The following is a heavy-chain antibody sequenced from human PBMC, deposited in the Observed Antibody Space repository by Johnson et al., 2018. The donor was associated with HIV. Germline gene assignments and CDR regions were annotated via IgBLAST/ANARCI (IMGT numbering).Heavy chain of an antibody. CDR3: ARGITMIPDAFDI. D-gene: IGHD3-22*01. V-gene: IGHV3-66*01. Sequence: VQLVESGGGLVQPGGSLRLSCAASGFTFDSYWMSWVRQAPGKGLEWVSVIYSGGSTYYADSVKGRFTITRDNSKNTLDLQMNSRRAEDTAVYYCARGITMIPDAFDIWGQGTMVTVSS. CDR1: GFTFDSYW. CDR2: IYSGGST. J-gene: IGHJ3*02.